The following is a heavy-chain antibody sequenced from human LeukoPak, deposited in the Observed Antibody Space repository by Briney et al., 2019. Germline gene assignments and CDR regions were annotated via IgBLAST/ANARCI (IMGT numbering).Heavy chain of an antibody. D-gene: IGHD4-17*01. CDR2: ISYDGSNK. CDR3: AKIPYGDYVLDYYYYMDV. J-gene: IGHJ6*03. Sequence: GGSLRLSCAASGFIFSGYWMTWVRQAPGKGLEWVAVISYDGSNKYYADSVKGRFTISRDNSKNTLYLQMNSLRAEDTAVYYCAKIPYGDYVLDYYYYMDVWGKGTTVTISS. CDR1: GFIFSGYW. V-gene: IGHV3-30*18.